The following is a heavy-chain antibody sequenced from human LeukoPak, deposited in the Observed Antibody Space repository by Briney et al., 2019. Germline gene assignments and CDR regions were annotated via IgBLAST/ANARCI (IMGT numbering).Heavy chain of an antibody. V-gene: IGHV4-59*01. J-gene: IGHJ4*02. CDR1: GGSITSYF. Sequence: SETLSLTCTVSGGSITSYFWSWIRQPPGKGLEWIGYIHYSGNTASNPSLKTRVTISVDTSKNQLSLRLTSVTAADTAVYYCAGFPPGEYDSSGNYYEFIYWGQGTLVTVSS. CDR2: IHYSGNT. D-gene: IGHD3-22*01. CDR3: AGFPPGEYDSSGNYYEFIY.